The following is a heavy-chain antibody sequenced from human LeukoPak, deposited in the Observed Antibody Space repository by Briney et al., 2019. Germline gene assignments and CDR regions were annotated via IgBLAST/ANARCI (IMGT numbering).Heavy chain of an antibody. D-gene: IGHD2-2*01. CDR1: GFTFSSYE. J-gene: IGHJ5*02. V-gene: IGHV3-48*03. CDR2: ISSSGSTI. CDR3: ARVAVVVPAAIQNPRLDNWFDP. Sequence: GGSLRLSCAASGFTFSSYEMNWVRQAPGKGLEWVSYISSSGSTIYYADSVKGRFTISRDNAKNSLYLQMNSLRAEDTAVYYCARVAVVVPAAIQNPRLDNWFDPWGQGTLVTVSS.